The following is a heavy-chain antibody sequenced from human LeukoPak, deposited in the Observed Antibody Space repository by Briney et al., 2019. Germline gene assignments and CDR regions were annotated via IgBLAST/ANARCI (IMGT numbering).Heavy chain of an antibody. V-gene: IGHV7-4-1*02. J-gene: IGHJ4*02. CDR2: INTNTGNP. D-gene: IGHD3-22*01. Sequence: ASVKVSCKASGGTFSSYAISWVRQAPGQGLEWMGWINTNTGNPTYAQGFTGRLVFSLDTSVSTAYLQISSLKAEDTAVYYCARYYYDSSGYYPTPDYWGQGTLVTVSS. CDR1: GGTFSSYA. CDR3: ARYYYDSSGYYPTPDY.